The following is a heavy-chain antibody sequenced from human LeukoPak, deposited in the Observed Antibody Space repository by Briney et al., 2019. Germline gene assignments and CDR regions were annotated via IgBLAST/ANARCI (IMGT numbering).Heavy chain of an antibody. CDR3: AKQQLVLYYYYGMDV. J-gene: IGHJ6*02. CDR2: IYYSGST. CDR1: GGSISDYY. Sequence: SETLSLTCSVSGGSISDYYWGWIRQPPGKGLEWIGSIYYSGSTYYNPSLKSRVTISVDTSKDQFSLKLSSVTAADTAVYYCAKQQLVLYYYYGMDVWGQGTTVTVSS. D-gene: IGHD6-13*01. V-gene: IGHV4-39*01.